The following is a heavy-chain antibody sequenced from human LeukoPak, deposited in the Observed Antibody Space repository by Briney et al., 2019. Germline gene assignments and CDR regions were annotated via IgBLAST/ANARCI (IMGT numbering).Heavy chain of an antibody. J-gene: IGHJ5*02. Sequence: GPSVKVSCKASGYTFTGYYMHWVRQAPGQGLEWMGWINPNSGGTNYAQKFQGRVTMTRDTSISTAYMELSRLRSDDTAVYYCAREYYDILTGYSAHIVWFDPWGQGTLVTVSS. CDR3: AREYYDILTGYSAHIVWFDP. D-gene: IGHD3-9*01. V-gene: IGHV1-2*02. CDR1: GYTFTGYY. CDR2: INPNSGGT.